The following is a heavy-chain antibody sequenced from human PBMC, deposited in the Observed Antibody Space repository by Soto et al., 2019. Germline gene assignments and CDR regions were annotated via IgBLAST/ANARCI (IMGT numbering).Heavy chain of an antibody. CDR2: IWYDGSNK. CDR3: ATSRTRFGSGSLKPMFDY. J-gene: IGHJ4*02. Sequence: QPGGSLRLSCAASGFTFSSYGMHWVRQAPGKGLEWVAVIWYDGSNKYYADSVKGRFTISRDNSKNTLYLQMNSLRAEDTAVYYCATSRTRFGSGSLKPMFDYWGQGTLVTVSS. V-gene: IGHV3-33*01. CDR1: GFTFSSYG. D-gene: IGHD3-10*01.